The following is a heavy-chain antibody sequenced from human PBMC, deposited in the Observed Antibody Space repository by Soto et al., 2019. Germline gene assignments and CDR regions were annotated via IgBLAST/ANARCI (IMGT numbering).Heavy chain of an antibody. D-gene: IGHD2-15*01. CDR2: ISGSGGST. CDR3: EGYCSGGNCPDAVDI. V-gene: IGHV3-23*01. Sequence: GGSLRLSCAASGFTFSSYSMNWVRQAPGKGLEWVSAISGSGGSTYYADSVKGRFTISRDNSKNTLYLQMNSLRAADTAVYYCEGYCSGGNCPDAVDIWGQGTMVTVSS. CDR1: GFTFSSYS. J-gene: IGHJ3*02.